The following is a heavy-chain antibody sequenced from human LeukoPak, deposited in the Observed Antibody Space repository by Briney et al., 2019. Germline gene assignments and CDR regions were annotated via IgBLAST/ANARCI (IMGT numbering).Heavy chain of an antibody. CDR2: IYSGGST. J-gene: IGHJ3*02. CDR3: ASLGPEMISAFDI. D-gene: IGHD3-16*01. Sequence: GGSLRLSCAASGFTVSSNYMSWVRQAPGMGLEWVSVIYSGGSTYYADSVKGRFTISRDNSKNTLYLQMNSLRAEDTAVYYCASLGPEMISAFDIWGQGTMVTVSS. CDR1: GFTVSSNY. V-gene: IGHV3-53*01.